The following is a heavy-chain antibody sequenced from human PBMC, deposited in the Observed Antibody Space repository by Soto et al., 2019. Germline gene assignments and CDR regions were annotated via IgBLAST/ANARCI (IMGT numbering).Heavy chain of an antibody. J-gene: IGHJ3*02. V-gene: IGHV1-69*06. CDR3: ARASLYCSSTSCEARGAFDI. CDR1: GGTFSSYA. D-gene: IGHD2-2*01. CDR2: IIPIFGTA. Sequence: QVQLVQSGAEVQKPGSSVKVSCKASGGTFSSYAISWVRQAPGQGLEWMGGIIPIFGTANYAQKFQGRVTITADKSTSTAYMELSSLRSEDTAVYYCARASLYCSSTSCEARGAFDIWGQGTMVTVFS.